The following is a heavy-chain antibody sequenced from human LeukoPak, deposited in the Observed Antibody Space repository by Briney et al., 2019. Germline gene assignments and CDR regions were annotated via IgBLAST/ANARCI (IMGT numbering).Heavy chain of an antibody. Sequence: ASVKVSGKASGYTFTSYDINWVQQATGHGLEWLGWMNPNSGNTGYAQKFQGRVTMTTNTSISTAYMELSSLRTEDTAVYYCARREYGSGSYHLVYWGQGTLVTVSS. D-gene: IGHD3-10*01. V-gene: IGHV1-8*01. CDR2: MNPNSGNT. CDR3: ARREYGSGSYHLVY. J-gene: IGHJ4*02. CDR1: GYTFTSYD.